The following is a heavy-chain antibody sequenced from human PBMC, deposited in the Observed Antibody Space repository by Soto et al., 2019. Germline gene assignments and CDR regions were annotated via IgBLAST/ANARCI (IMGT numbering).Heavy chain of an antibody. CDR1: GGSISSYY. J-gene: IGHJ6*03. CDR2: IYYSGST. CDR3: ARQVRPGGIVVVPAAIYYMDV. Sequence: SETLSLTCTVSGGSISSYYWSWIRQPPGKGLEWIGYIYYSGSTNYNPSLKSRVTISVDTSKNQFSLKLSSVTAADTAVYYCARQVRPGGIVVVPAAIYYMDVWGKGTTVTVSS. D-gene: IGHD2-2*01. V-gene: IGHV4-59*08.